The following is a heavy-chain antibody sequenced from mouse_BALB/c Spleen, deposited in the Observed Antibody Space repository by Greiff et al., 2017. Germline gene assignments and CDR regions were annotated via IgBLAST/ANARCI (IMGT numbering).Heavy chain of an antibody. V-gene: IGHV3-8*02. D-gene: IGHD1-1*01. CDR2: ISYSGST. CDR3: ARRRELLRYFDV. J-gene: IGHJ1*01. Sequence: VQLKDSGPSLVKPSQTLSLTCSVTGDSITSGYWNWIRKFPGNKLEYMGYISYSGSTYYNPSLKSRISITRDTSKNQYYLQLNSVTTEDTATYYCARRRELLRYFDVWGAGTTVTVSS. CDR1: GDSITSGY.